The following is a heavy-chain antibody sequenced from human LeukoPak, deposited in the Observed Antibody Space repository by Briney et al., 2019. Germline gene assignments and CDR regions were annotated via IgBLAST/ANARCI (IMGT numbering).Heavy chain of an antibody. CDR3: ARRKSGGYSGYIDS. J-gene: IGHJ5*01. CDR1: GGSISRSSYL. V-gene: IGHV4-39*01. Sequence: SETLPLTCTVSGGSISRSSYLWGWVRQPPGKGLEWIGSFYYSGSTYYSPSLKSRVTISADTSQNQFSLILSSVTGADTAGYYCARRKSGGYSGYIDSWGQGTPVTVSS. CDR2: FYYSGST. D-gene: IGHD5-12*01.